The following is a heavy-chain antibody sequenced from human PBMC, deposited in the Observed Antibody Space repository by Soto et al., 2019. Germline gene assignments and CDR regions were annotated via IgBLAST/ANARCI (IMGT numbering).Heavy chain of an antibody. J-gene: IGHJ4*02. CDR2: MSHGGST. CDR3: ATMAEDTAMVDFDY. D-gene: IGHD5-18*01. V-gene: IGHV4-30-2*05. CDR1: GGSLSSGPYS. Sequence: PSETLSLTCTVSGGSLSSGPYSWGWIRQPPGRDLEWLGDMSHGGSTNYNPSLKSRVTILLDKSKNQFSLKLSSVTAADTAVYYCATMAEDTAMVDFDYWGQGTLVTVSS.